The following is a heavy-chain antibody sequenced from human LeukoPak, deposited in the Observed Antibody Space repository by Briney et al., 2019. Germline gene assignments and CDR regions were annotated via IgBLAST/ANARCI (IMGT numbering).Heavy chain of an antibody. Sequence: ASVKVSCKASGYTFTNYAMNWVRQAPGQGLEWMGWINTNTGNPTYAQGFTGHFVFSLDTSVSTAYLQINSLKAEDTAVYYCARRLYSYRYYSMDVWGKGTTVTVSS. CDR1: GYTFTNYA. D-gene: IGHD3-16*02. J-gene: IGHJ6*03. CDR2: INTNTGNP. CDR3: ARRLYSYRYYSMDV. V-gene: IGHV7-4-1*02.